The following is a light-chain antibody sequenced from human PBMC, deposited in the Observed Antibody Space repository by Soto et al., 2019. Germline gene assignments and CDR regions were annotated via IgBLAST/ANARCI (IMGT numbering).Light chain of an antibody. CDR2: GAS. V-gene: IGKV3-20*01. CDR1: QSVSSTS. CDR3: QQYDGPPPWT. Sequence: EIVLTQSPGTLSFSPGERATLSCRASQSVSSTSLAWYQQKPGQAPRLLIYGASNRATGIPDRFSGSGAVADFTLTISRLEPEDFAVYYCQQYDGPPPWTSGLGTKLEIK. J-gene: IGKJ1*01.